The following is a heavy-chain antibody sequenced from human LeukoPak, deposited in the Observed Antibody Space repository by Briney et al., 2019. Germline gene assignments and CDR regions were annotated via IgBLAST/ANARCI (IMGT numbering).Heavy chain of an antibody. V-gene: IGHV3-23*01. J-gene: IGHJ4*02. Sequence: GGSLRLSCAASGFAFSTYGMHWVRQAPGKGLEWVSGIAESGVATYYADSVKGRFTISRDNSRNTLSLQMNSLKTEDTAVYYCTTEKSVVFPSSFYWGQGTLVTVSS. CDR1: GFAFSTYG. D-gene: IGHD3-22*01. CDR3: TTEKSVVFPSSFY. CDR2: IAESGVAT.